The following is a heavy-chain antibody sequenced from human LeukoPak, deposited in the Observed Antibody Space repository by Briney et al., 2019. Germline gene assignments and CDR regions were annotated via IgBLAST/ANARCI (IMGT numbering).Heavy chain of an antibody. CDR2: IIRMLGTA. J-gene: IGHJ6*04. V-gene: IGHV1-69*06. D-gene: IGHD5-12*01. CDR1: GGTFSSYA. Sequence: ASVKVSCKASGGTFSSYAISWVRQAPGQGLEWMGRIIRMLGTANYAQKFQGRVTIMADKSTTTSYMELSRLGSEDTAVYYCARAEGRGDTKNYYYYGMDVWGKGTTVIVTS. CDR3: ARAEGRGDTKNYYYYGMDV.